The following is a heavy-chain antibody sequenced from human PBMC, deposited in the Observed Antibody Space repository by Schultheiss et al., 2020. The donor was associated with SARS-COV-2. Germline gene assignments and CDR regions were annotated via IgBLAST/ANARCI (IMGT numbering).Heavy chain of an antibody. CDR2: ISYDGSNK. Sequence: GGSLRLSCAASGFRFSGHIMHWVRQAPGKGLEWVAVISYDGSNKYYADSVKGRFTISRDNSKNTLYLQMNNLRAEDTAVYYCARLRTGYYLDYWGHGTLVTVSS. J-gene: IGHJ4*01. V-gene: IGHV3-30*03. CDR1: GFRFSGHI. CDR3: ARLRTGYYLDY. D-gene: IGHD4-17*01.